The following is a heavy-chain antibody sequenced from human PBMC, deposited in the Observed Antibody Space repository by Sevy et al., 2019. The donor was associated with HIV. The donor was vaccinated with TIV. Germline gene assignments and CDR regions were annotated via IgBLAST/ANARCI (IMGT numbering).Heavy chain of an antibody. D-gene: IGHD5-18*01. CDR1: GFTFDDYG. J-gene: IGHJ4*02. CDR3: AKGAGQTGMVPLYFDY. V-gene: IGHV3-20*04. Sequence: GGSLRLSCAASGFTFDDYGMSWVRQAPGKGLEWVSGINWNGDSTNYADSARGRFTISRDNAKNSLFLQMNSLRAEDTACYYCAKGAGQTGMVPLYFDYWGQGTLVTVSS. CDR2: INWNGDST.